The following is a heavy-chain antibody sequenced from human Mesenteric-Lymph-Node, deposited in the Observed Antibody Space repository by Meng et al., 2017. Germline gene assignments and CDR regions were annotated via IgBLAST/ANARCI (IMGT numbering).Heavy chain of an antibody. CDR3: ATQESRDGHNPY. J-gene: IGHJ4*02. D-gene: IGHD5-24*01. Sequence: QVQLQESGPGLVKPSGTLSLTCAVSGGSISGSNWWTWVRQPPGKGLEWIGEIYHSGSTNYNPSLKSRVTISVDKSKNQFSLNLSSVTAADTAVYYCATQESRDGHNPYWGQGTLVTVSS. V-gene: IGHV4-4*02. CDR2: IYHSGST. CDR1: GGSISGSNW.